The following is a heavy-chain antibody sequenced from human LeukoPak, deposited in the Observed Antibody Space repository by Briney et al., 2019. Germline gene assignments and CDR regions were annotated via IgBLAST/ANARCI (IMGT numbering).Heavy chain of an antibody. D-gene: IGHD1-7*01. CDR3: ARAWNYGIDY. J-gene: IGHJ4*02. Sequence: GGSLRLSCAASGFTFSTYEINWVRQAPGKGLEWVSYISSSGSNKYYADSVKGRFTISRDNAKNSLYLQMNSLRAEDTAVYYCARAWNYGIDYWGQGTLVTVSS. V-gene: IGHV3-48*03. CDR2: ISSSGSNK. CDR1: GFTFSTYE.